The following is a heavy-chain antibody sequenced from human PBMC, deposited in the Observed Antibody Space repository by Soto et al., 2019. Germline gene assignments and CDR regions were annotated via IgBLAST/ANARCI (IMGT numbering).Heavy chain of an antibody. CDR2: IYPIDSDT. V-gene: IGHV5-51*01. J-gene: IGHJ6*02. D-gene: IGHD4-17*01. CDR1: GDSFNRNW. CDR3: ARRSAVTTFYFYGMDL. Sequence: GESLKISCKGSGDSFNRNWIAWVRQRPGRGVEWMGIIYPIDSDTRYSPSFQGQVTISVDRSVNSAFLQWRSLKASDTATYSCARRSAVTTFYFYGMDLWGQGTTVTAP.